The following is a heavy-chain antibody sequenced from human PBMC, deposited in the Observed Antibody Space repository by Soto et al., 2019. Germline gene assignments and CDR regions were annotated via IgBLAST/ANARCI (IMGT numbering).Heavy chain of an antibody. Sequence: SGPTLVNPTDPLRLTCTGSGFSLSNAGMGVSWIRQPPGKALEWLAHIFSSDEKSYRTSLETRLTVFKDTSKSQVGLTMTNMDPLDTSTYFCAGAVDRAISAIWFDPGGQGTRVTGSP. D-gene: IGHD5-18*01. J-gene: IGHJ5*02. CDR1: GFSLSNAGMG. CDR3: AGAVDRAISAIWFDP. CDR2: IFSSDEK. V-gene: IGHV2-26*01.